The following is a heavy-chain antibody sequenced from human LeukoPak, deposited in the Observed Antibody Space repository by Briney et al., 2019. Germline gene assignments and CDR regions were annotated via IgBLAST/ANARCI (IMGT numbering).Heavy chain of an antibody. Sequence: ASVKVSCKASGYTFTGYYMHWVRQAPGQGLEWMGWINPNSGGTNYAQKFQGRVTMTRDTSISTAYMELSRLRSDDTAVYYCARDSYYYDSSAAFDIWGQGTMVTVSS. D-gene: IGHD3-22*01. V-gene: IGHV1-2*02. CDR2: INPNSGGT. J-gene: IGHJ3*02. CDR3: ARDSYYYDSSAAFDI. CDR1: GYTFTGYY.